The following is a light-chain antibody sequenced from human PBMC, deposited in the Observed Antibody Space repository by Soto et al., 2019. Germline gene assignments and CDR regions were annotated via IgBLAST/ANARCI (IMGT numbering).Light chain of an antibody. CDR3: QQYDNLPLT. CDR2: DAS. Sequence: DIQMPQSPSTLSASIGDRVSVTWRASEDIHDWLAWYQQKPGKAPKLLIYDASDLETGVPSRFSGSGSGTDFTFTISSLQPEDIATYYCQQYDNLPLTFGGGTKVDI. J-gene: IGKJ4*01. CDR1: EDIHDW. V-gene: IGKV1-33*01.